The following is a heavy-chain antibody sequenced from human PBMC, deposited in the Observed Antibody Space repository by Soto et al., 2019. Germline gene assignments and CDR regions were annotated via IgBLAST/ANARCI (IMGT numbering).Heavy chain of an antibody. CDR3: AAGKAVAGVYDY. J-gene: IGHJ4*02. Sequence: QVQLQGSGPGLVKPSETLSLTCNVSGGSISFYYWSFIRQPPGKGLEWIGYIYYSGSTNYSPSLKSRLTISLDTSKNQFSMKLTSVTTADTAVYYCAAGKAVAGVYDYWSPGTLVSVSS. V-gene: IGHV4-59*03. CDR1: GGSISFYY. CDR2: IYYSGST. D-gene: IGHD6-19*01.